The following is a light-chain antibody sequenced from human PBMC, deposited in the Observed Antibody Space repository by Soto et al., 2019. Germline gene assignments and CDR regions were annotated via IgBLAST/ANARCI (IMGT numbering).Light chain of an antibody. CDR2: GAS. V-gene: IGKV3-15*01. Sequence: ILLAQSEATLFLSAAGRASVSCTASESVSSYLAWYQQKPGQAPRLLIYGASTRATGIPARFSGSGSGTEFTLTISTLQSEDFAVYYCHQYTSWPPITFGRGTRLEIK. CDR3: HQYTSWPPIT. CDR1: ESVSSY. J-gene: IGKJ5*01.